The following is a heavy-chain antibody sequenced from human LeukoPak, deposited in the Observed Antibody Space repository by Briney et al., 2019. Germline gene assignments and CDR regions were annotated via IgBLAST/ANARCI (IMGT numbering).Heavy chain of an antibody. CDR1: GGSIGSSSYY. V-gene: IGHV4-39*01. CDR2: IYYSGST. J-gene: IGHJ5*02. CDR3: ARRVYDILTGYYFRFDP. Sequence: PSETLSLTCTVSGGSIGSSSYYWGWIRQPPGKGLEWIGSIYYSGSTYYNPSLKSRVTISVDTSKNQFSLKLSSVTAADTAVYYCARRVYDILTGYYFRFDPWGQGTLVTVSS. D-gene: IGHD3-9*01.